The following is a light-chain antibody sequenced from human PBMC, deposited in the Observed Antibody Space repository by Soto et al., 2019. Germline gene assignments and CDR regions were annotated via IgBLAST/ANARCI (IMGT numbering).Light chain of an antibody. V-gene: IGKV3-15*01. CDR3: QQYNNWWT. Sequence: ELVMTQSPATLSVSPGERATLSCRASQSVSSNLAWYQQKPGQAPRLLIYGASTRATGIPARFSGSGSGIEFSLTFISLQSEDFAVYYCQQYNNWWTFGQGTKVDIK. CDR2: GAS. J-gene: IGKJ1*01. CDR1: QSVSSN.